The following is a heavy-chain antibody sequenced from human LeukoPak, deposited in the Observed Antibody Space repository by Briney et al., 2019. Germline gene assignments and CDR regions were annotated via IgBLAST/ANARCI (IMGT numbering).Heavy chain of an antibody. J-gene: IGHJ5*02. Sequence: GGSLRLSCAASGITFGNNWMHWVRQGPGKGLVWISRINSDGGGAIYADSVKGRFTVSRDNAKNTLYLRMNSLRAEDTAVYYCARDVPHNWFDTWGQGTLVTVSS. V-gene: IGHV3-74*01. CDR3: ARDVPHNWFDT. CDR2: INSDGGGA. CDR1: GITFGNNW.